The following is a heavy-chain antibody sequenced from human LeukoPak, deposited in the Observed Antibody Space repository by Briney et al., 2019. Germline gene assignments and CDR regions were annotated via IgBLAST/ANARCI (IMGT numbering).Heavy chain of an antibody. CDR2: IYYSGST. CDR1: GYSISSDYY. Sequence: NPSETLSLTCTVSGYSISSDYYWGWIRQPPGKGLEWIGSIYYSGSTYYNPSLKSRVTISVDTSKNQFSLKLSSVTAADTAVYYCARLTSRFDWLSYPLSYFDYWGQGTLVTVSS. V-gene: IGHV4-38-2*02. D-gene: IGHD3-9*01. CDR3: ARLTSRFDWLSYPLSYFDY. J-gene: IGHJ4*02.